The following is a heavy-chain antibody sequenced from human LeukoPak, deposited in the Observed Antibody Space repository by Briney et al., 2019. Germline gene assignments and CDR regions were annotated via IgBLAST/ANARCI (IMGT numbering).Heavy chain of an antibody. Sequence: GGSLRLSCAASGFTFSSYGMHWVRQAPGKGLEWVAVISYDGSNKYYADSVKGRFTISRDNSKNTLYLQMNSLRAEDTAVYYCAKDQSTPGPNDYWGQGTPVTVSS. D-gene: IGHD2-2*01. J-gene: IGHJ4*02. CDR1: GFTFSSYG. CDR2: ISYDGSNK. CDR3: AKDQSTPGPNDY. V-gene: IGHV3-30*18.